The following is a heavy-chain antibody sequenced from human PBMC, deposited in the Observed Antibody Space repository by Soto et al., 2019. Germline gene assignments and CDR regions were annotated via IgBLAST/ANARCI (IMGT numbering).Heavy chain of an antibody. CDR2: INAGNGNT. Sequence: QVQLVQSGAEVKKPGASVKVSCKASGYTFTNYAMHWVRQAPGQRLEWMGWINAGNGNTKYSQKFQGRVTITRDTAASTAYRELSSLRFEDTAVYYCARALGVVTDDYWGQGTLVTVSS. CDR3: ARALGVVTDDY. V-gene: IGHV1-3*01. CDR1: GYTFTNYA. J-gene: IGHJ4*02. D-gene: IGHD2-15*01.